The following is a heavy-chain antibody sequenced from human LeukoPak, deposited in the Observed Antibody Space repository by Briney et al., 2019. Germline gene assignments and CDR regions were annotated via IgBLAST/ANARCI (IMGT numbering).Heavy chain of an antibody. CDR1: GFTFSRYG. CDR2: ISCDGSNK. D-gene: IGHD6-13*01. Sequence: TGGSLRLSCAASGFTFSRYGMHWVRQAPGKGLEWVAIISCDGSNKYYADSVKGRFTISRDNSKNTLYLQMNSLRAEDTAVYYCAKDRSHSWTFDYWGQGTLVTVSS. J-gene: IGHJ4*02. CDR3: AKDRSHSWTFDY. V-gene: IGHV3-30*18.